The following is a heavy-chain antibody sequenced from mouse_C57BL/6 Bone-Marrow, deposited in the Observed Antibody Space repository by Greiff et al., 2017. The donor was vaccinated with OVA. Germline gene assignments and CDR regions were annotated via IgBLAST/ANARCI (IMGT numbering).Heavy chain of an antibody. J-gene: IGHJ2*01. Sequence: VKLMESGAELARPGASVKLSCKASGYTFTSYGISWVKQRTGQGLEWIGEIYPRSGNTYYNEKFKGKATLTADTSSSTAYMELRSLTSEDAAVYVCARSVITTPRDYWGQGTTLTVSS. CDR2: IYPRSGNT. CDR1: GYTFTSYG. V-gene: IGHV1-81*01. CDR3: ARSVITTPRDY. D-gene: IGHD1-1*01.